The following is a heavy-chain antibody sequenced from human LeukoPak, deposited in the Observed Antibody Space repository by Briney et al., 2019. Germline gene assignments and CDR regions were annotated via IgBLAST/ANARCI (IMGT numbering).Heavy chain of an antibody. D-gene: IGHD1-26*01. CDR2: ISYDGSNK. V-gene: IGHV3-30*04. CDR3: AKVPPTKLLD. Sequence: GGSLRLSCAASGFTFGSYAMHWVRQAPGKGLEWVAVISYDGSNKYYADSVKGRFTISRDSSKNTLYLQMNSLRAEDTAVYYCAKVPPTKLLDWGQGTLVTVSS. J-gene: IGHJ4*02. CDR1: GFTFGSYA.